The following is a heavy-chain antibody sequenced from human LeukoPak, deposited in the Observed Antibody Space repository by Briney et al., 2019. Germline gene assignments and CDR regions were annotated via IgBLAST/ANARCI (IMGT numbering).Heavy chain of an antibody. D-gene: IGHD6-13*01. J-gene: IGHJ4*02. CDR1: GFTFSSYA. CDR2: ISGSGGST. CDR3: ARDRRAVIAADYFDY. V-gene: IGHV3-23*01. Sequence: GGSLRLSCAASGFTFSSYAMSWVRQAPGKGLEWVSAISGSGGSTYYADSVKGRFTISRDNSKNTLYLQMNSLRAEDTAVYYCARDRRAVIAADYFDYWGQGTLVTVSS.